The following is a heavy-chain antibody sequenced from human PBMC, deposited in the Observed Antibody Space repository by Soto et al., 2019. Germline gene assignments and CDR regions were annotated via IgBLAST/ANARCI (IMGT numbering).Heavy chain of an antibody. Sequence: QVNLVQSGAEVKKPGASVKVSCSASGYTFSNYGISWMRQAPGQGLEWMGWINPSNDNTHYVPRLQGRVTMTTDTSTSTVYMELRSLRSDDSAVYYCAMARCINSSCYPEFAYWGQGTLVTVSS. CDR2: INPSNDNT. D-gene: IGHD2-15*01. CDR3: AMARCINSSCYPEFAY. CDR1: GYTFSNYG. V-gene: IGHV1-18*01. J-gene: IGHJ4*02.